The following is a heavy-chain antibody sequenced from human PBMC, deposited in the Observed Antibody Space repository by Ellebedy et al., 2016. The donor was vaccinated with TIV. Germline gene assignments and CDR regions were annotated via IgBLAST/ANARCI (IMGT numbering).Heavy chain of an antibody. J-gene: IGHJ4*02. Sequence: SETLSLTXSVSGGSISSSNYYWGWLRQPPGKGLEWIGTIFYTGTTYYNPSLKSRVTISVDTSKNEFSLKLSSVTAADTAVYYCARCGSGRYYNVPFDYWGQGTLVTVSS. V-gene: IGHV4-39*01. CDR1: GGSISSSNYY. D-gene: IGHD3-10*01. CDR3: ARCGSGRYYNVPFDY. CDR2: IFYTGTT.